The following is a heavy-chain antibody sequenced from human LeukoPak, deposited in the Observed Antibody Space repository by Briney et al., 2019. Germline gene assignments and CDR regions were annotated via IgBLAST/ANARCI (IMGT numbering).Heavy chain of an antibody. CDR1: GFTVSNNY. CDR3: AARGSYRQIDY. J-gene: IGHJ4*02. D-gene: IGHD1-26*01. V-gene: IGHV3-23*01. Sequence: PGGSLRLSCAASGFTVSNNYMSWVRQAPGKGLEWVSVISGSGGSTYYADSVKGRFTISRDNSKNTLYLQMNSLRAEDTAVYYCAARGSYRQIDYWGQGTLVTVSS. CDR2: ISGSGGST.